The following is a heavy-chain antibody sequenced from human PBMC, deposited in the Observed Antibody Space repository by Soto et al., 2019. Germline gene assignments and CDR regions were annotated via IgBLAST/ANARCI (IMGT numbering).Heavy chain of an antibody. CDR3: ASSYGSGYRAFDY. V-gene: IGHV1-69*02. D-gene: IGHD3-10*01. J-gene: IGHJ4*02. CDR2: VNPIVSLS. Sequence: QVPLVQSGAEVKRPGSSVKVSCKASGDTFNFYSINWVRQAPGLGLEWMGRVNPIVSLSNYAQKFQGRVTMTADKATITAYMALSRLSSADTAIYDCASSYGSGYRAFDYWGQGALVTVS. CDR1: GDTFNFYS.